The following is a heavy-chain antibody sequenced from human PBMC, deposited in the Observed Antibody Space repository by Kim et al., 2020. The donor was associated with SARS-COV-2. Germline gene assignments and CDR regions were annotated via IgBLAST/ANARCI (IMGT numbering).Heavy chain of an antibody. CDR1: GFTVSSNY. CDR3: ARDQGIAAAGTGAFDI. J-gene: IGHJ3*02. Sequence: GGSLRLSCAASGFTVSSNYMSWVRQAPGKGLEWVSVIYSGGSTYYAHSVKGRFTISRDNSKNTLYLQMNSLRAEDTAVYYCARDQGIAAAGTGAFDIWGQGTMVTVSS. D-gene: IGHD6-13*01. V-gene: IGHV3-53*01. CDR2: IYSGGST.